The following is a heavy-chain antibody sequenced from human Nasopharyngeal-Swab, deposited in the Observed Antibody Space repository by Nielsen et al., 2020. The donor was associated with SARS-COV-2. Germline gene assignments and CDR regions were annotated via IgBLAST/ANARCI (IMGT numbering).Heavy chain of an antibody. Sequence: SETLSLTCTVSGGSISSYYWSWIRQPAGKGLEWIGRIYTSGSTNYNPSLKSRVTMSVDTSKNQFSLKLSSVTAADTAVYYCARDNMVRGVIRYYYYGMAVWGPGTSVTVSS. CDR1: GGSISSYY. CDR3: ARDNMVRGVIRYYYYGMAV. D-gene: IGHD3-10*01. J-gene: IGHJ6*02. CDR2: IYTSGST. V-gene: IGHV4-4*07.